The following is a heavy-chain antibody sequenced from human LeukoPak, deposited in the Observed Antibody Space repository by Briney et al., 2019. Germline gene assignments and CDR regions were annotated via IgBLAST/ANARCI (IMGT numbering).Heavy chain of an antibody. Sequence: GGSLRLSCAASGFTFSSYWMHWVRQAPGKGLVWVSRINSNGSPTQYADSVKGRFTISRDNAKNTLYLQMNSLRAEDTAVFYCAGDLISGSGSLGYWGQGTLVTVSS. CDR1: GFTFSSYW. D-gene: IGHD3-10*01. V-gene: IGHV3-74*01. CDR2: INSNGSPT. J-gene: IGHJ4*02. CDR3: AGDLISGSGSLGY.